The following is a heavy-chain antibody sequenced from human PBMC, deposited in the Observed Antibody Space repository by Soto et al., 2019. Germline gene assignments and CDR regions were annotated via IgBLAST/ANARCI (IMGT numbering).Heavy chain of an antibody. Sequence: GGSLRLSSAASGFTFSSYGMHWVRQAPGKGLEWVAVISYDGSNKYYADSVKGRFTISRDNSKNTLYLQMNSLRAEDTAVYYCAKDSDKIAYYYYMDVWGKGTTVTVSS. CDR1: GFTFSSYG. J-gene: IGHJ6*03. CDR3: AKDSDKIAYYYYMDV. CDR2: ISYDGSNK. D-gene: IGHD6-13*01. V-gene: IGHV3-30*18.